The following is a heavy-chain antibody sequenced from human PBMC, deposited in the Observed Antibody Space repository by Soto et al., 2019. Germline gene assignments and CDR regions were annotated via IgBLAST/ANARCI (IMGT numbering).Heavy chain of an antibody. CDR2: IYPGDSDT. J-gene: IGHJ5*02. Sequence: GESLKISCKASGYSFSSYWIGWVRQMPGKGLEWMGIIYPGDSDTRYGPSFQGQVTISADKSISTTYLQWSSLKASDTAMYYCARRGQYCSTSSCRFDPWGQGTLVTVSS. V-gene: IGHV5-51*01. CDR3: ARRGQYCSTSSCRFDP. D-gene: IGHD2-2*01. CDR1: GYSFSSYW.